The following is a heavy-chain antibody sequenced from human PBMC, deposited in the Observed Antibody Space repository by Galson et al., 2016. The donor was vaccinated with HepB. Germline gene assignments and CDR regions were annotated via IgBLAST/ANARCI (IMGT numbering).Heavy chain of an antibody. J-gene: IGHJ4*02. V-gene: IGHV3-74*01. CDR3: SSEKRQGY. CDR2: IYRDGTKT. Sequence: SLRLSCAASGFTFSNYWMHWVHQAPGKGLVWVSHIYRDGTKTNYAGSVKGRFTISRDNAKNMLYLQMNNLRDDDTAMYYCSSEKRQGYWSQGTLVTVSS. CDR1: GFTFSNYW. D-gene: IGHD1-1*01.